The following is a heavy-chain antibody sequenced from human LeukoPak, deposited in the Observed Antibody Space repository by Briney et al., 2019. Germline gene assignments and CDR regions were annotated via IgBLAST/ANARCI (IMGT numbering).Heavy chain of an antibody. V-gene: IGHV3-23*01. D-gene: IGHD2-2*01. CDR3: AKSLHCSSTSCYADYYYYYYMDV. CDR2: ISGSGGST. Sequence: GGSLRLSCAASGFTFDDYGMSWVRQAPGKGLEWVSAISGSGGSTYYADSVKGRFTISRDNSKNTLYLQMNSLRAEDTAVYYCAKSLHCSSTSCYADYYYYYYMDVWGKGTTVTVSS. CDR1: GFTFDDYG. J-gene: IGHJ6*03.